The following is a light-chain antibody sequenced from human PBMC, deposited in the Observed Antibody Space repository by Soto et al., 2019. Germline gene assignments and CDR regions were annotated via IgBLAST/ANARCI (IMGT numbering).Light chain of an antibody. CDR1: SSDVGGYNY. Sequence: QSALTQPASVSGSPGQSITISCTGTSSDVGGYNYVSWYQQHPGKAPKLMIYDVSNRPSGVSNRFSGSKSGNTASLTISGLQAEDEADYYCSSYTSRSTLVFGTGTKVDRP. CDR2: DVS. J-gene: IGLJ1*01. CDR3: SSYTSRSTLV. V-gene: IGLV2-14*01.